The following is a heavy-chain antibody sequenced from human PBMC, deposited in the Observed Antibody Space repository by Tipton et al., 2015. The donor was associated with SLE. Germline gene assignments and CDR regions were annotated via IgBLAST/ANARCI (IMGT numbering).Heavy chain of an antibody. CDR2: IYSGGSST. CDR3: AKDSGAIAALRDAFDI. D-gene: IGHD6-6*01. CDR1: GFTFSSYA. J-gene: IGHJ3*02. V-gene: IGHV3-23*03. Sequence: SLRLSCAASGFTFSSYAMSWVRQAPGKGLEWVSVIYSGGSSTYYADSVKGRFTISRDNSKNTLYLQMNSLRAEDTAVYYCAKDSGAIAALRDAFDIWGQGTMVTVSS.